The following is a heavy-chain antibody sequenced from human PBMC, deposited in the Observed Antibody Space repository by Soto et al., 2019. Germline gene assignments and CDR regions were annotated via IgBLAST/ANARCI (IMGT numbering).Heavy chain of an antibody. J-gene: IGHJ6*02. CDR1: GYTFTSYD. D-gene: IGHD3-10*01. CDR2: INPYIGTT. Sequence: GASVKVSCKASGYTFTSYDIDWVRQATGQGLEWMGGINPYIGTTAYAQKFQGRITITGDESTSTAYMELSSLRSEDTAVYYCAGCAGRGCEDYGMDVWGQGTTVTVSS. V-gene: IGHV1-69*13. CDR3: AGCAGRGCEDYGMDV.